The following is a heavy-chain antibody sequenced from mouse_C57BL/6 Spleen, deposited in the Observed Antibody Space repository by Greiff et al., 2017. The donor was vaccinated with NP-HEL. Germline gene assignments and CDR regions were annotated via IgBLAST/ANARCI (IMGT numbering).Heavy chain of an antibody. J-gene: IGHJ1*03. V-gene: IGHV3-6*01. Sequence: VQLQQSGPGLVKPSQSLSLTCSVTGYSITSGYYWNWIRQFPGNNLEWMGYISYDGSNNYNPSLKNRISITRDTSKNQFFLKLNSVTTEDTATYYCARALITTVVAHWYFDVWGTGTTVTVSS. CDR1: GYSITSGYY. D-gene: IGHD1-1*01. CDR3: ARALITTVVAHWYFDV. CDR2: ISYDGSN.